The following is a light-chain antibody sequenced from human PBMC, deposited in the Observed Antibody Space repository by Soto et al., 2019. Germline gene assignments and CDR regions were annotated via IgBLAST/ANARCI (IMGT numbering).Light chain of an antibody. CDR1: NIGNKG. CDR2: NDN. V-gene: IGLV3-21*02. CDR3: QVWDIRRNVI. J-gene: IGLJ2*01. Sequence: SYELTQPPSVSVAPGQTARIPCGANNIGNKGVHWYQQRPGQAPVLVLYNDNNRPSGIPDRFSGSNSGNTATLTISRVEAGDEADYYCQVWDIRRNVIFGGGTK.